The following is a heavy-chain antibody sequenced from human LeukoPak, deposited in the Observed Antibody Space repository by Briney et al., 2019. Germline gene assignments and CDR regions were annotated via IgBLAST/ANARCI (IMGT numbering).Heavy chain of an antibody. Sequence: GGTLRLSCAASGFTFSAYWMTWVRQASGKALEWVANIKQDGSEKFYLESVKGRFTISRDNAENSLHLQMTSLRGEDTAIYYCASGTGWLIDYWGQGTLVTVSS. CDR3: ASGTGWLIDY. CDR2: IKQDGSEK. V-gene: IGHV3-7*01. CDR1: GFTFSAYW. D-gene: IGHD1-7*01. J-gene: IGHJ4*02.